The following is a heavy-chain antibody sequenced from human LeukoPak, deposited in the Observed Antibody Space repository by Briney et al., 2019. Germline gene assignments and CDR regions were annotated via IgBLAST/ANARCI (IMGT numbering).Heavy chain of an antibody. CDR2: INHSGST. Sequence: SETLSLTRAVYGGSFSGYYWSWIRQPPGKGLEWIGEINHSGSTNYNPSLKSRVTISVDTSKNQFSLKLSSVTAADTAVYYCARGPDILTGYSSYYYYYYMDVWGKGTTVTISS. CDR1: GGSFSGYY. CDR3: ARGPDILTGYSSYYYYYYMDV. D-gene: IGHD3-9*01. V-gene: IGHV4-34*01. J-gene: IGHJ6*03.